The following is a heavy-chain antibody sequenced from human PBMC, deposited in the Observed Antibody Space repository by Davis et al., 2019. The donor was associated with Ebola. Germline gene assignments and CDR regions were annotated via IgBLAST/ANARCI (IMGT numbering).Heavy chain of an antibody. CDR2: IYHSGT. CDR3: ARIPSSSTFYFDP. D-gene: IGHD2-2*01. J-gene: IGHJ4*02. CDR1: GGSITSGGHS. V-gene: IGHV4-30-2*01. Sequence: SETLSLTCGVSGGSITSGGHSWGWIRQPPGKGLEWIGYIYHSGTHYNPSLRSRIPMSMDRSKNHFSLNLTSVSAADTAVYFCARIPSSSTFYFDPWGPGAPVTVSS.